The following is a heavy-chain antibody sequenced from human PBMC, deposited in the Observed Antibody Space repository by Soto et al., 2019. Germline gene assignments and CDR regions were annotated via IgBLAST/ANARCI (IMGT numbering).Heavy chain of an antibody. D-gene: IGHD2-15*01. J-gene: IGHJ4*02. CDR3: ASGFLGLCNGGNWPLDY. CDR1: GFTFSRQA. Sequence: QVQLVESGGGVVQPERSLRLSCAASGFTFSRQAMHWVRQAPGRGLEWVAVIWYHGIDKYYADSVKGRFTISRDNSKNTVYLQIPSLRGEDTAVYYYASGFLGLCNGGNWPLDYWGQGTLIDVSS. CDR2: IWYHGIDK. V-gene: IGHV3-33*01.